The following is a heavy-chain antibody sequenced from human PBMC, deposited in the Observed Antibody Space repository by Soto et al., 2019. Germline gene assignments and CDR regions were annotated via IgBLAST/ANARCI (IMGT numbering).Heavy chain of an antibody. V-gene: IGHV1-69*06. CDR3: GRVRTSIAARGRILSYGMDV. J-gene: IGHJ6*02. D-gene: IGHD6-6*01. CDR2: IIPIFGTA. Sequence: QVQLVQSGAEVKKPGSSVKVSCKASGGTFSSYAISWVRQAPGQGLEWMGGIIPIFGTANYAQKFQGRVTITADKSTSTAYLELSSLRSEDAAVDYCGRVRTSIAARGRILSYGMDVWGQGTTVSVS. CDR1: GGTFSSYA.